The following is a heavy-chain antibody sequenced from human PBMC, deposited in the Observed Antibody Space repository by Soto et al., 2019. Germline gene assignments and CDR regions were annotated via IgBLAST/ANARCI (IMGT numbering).Heavy chain of an antibody. D-gene: IGHD2-21*02. CDR2: IYPGDSDT. Sequence: PGESLKISCKGSGYSFTSYWIGWVRQMPGKGLEWMGIIYPGDSDTRYSPSFQGQVTISADKSISTAYLQWSSLKASDTAMYYCARPGLLAYCGGDCQEDAFDTWGQGTMVTVSS. V-gene: IGHV5-51*01. CDR1: GYSFTSYW. J-gene: IGHJ3*02. CDR3: ARPGLLAYCGGDCQEDAFDT.